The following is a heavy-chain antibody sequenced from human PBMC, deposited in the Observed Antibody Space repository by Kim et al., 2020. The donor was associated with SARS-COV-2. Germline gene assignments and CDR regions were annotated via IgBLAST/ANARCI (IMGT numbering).Heavy chain of an antibody. CDR1: GFTFSSYD. CDR2: IGTAGDT. Sequence: GGSLRLSCAASGFTFSSYDMHWVRQATGKGLEWVSAIGTAGDTYYPGSVKGRFTISRENAKNSLYLQMNSLRAGDTAVYYCARGHYYDSSGYYDAFDIWGQGTMVTVSS. CDR3: ARGHYYDSSGYYDAFDI. J-gene: IGHJ3*02. V-gene: IGHV3-13*04. D-gene: IGHD3-22*01.